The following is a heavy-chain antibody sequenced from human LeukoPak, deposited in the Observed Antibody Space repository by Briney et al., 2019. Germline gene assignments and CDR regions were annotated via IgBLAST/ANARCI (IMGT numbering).Heavy chain of an antibody. CDR1: GFTFSSFA. D-gene: IGHD3-10*01. CDR3: ARAPGLGSGSAFDS. CDR2: ISYDGSNK. J-gene: IGHJ4*02. V-gene: IGHV3-30-3*01. Sequence: GRSLRLSCAASGFTFSSFAMHWVRQAPGKGLEWVAVISYDGSNKYYADSVKGRFTISRDNAKSTLYLRMNSLRPEDTAVYYCARAPGLGSGSAFDSWGQGTLVTVSS.